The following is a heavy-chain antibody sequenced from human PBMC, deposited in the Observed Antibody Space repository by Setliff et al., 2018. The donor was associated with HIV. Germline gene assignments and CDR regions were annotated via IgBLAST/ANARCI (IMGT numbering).Heavy chain of an antibody. D-gene: IGHD5-12*01. Sequence: GGSLRLSCAASGLTFSTYSMNWVRQAPGKGLEWVSFISLRSTNIYYADSVKGRFTISRDDATNSLYLQMNSLRAEDTAVYYCARVASGYDYGWLDPWGQGTLVTVSS. CDR1: GLTFSTYS. CDR2: ISLRSTNI. CDR3: ARVASGYDYGWLDP. V-gene: IGHV3-48*01. J-gene: IGHJ5*02.